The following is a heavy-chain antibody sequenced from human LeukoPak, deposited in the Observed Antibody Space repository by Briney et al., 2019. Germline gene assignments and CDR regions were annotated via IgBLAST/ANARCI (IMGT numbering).Heavy chain of an antibody. CDR2: IKQDGSEK. D-gene: IGHD3-10*01. CDR3: AKGALWFGELF. J-gene: IGHJ4*02. CDR1: GFTFSTYW. Sequence: GGSLRLSCAASGFTFSTYWMSWVRQAPGKGLEWVANIKQDGSEKYYVDSVKGRFTISRDNAKNSLYLQMNSLRAGDTAVYYCAKGALWFGELFGGQGTLVTVSS. V-gene: IGHV3-7*01.